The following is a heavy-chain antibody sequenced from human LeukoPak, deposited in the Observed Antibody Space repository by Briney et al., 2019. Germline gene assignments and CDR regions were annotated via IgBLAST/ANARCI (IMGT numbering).Heavy chain of an antibody. CDR3: AREPYSSGWYFSYYFDY. CDR1: GFTFSNYA. CDR2: ISYDGSNE. J-gene: IGHJ4*02. Sequence: GGSLRLSCAASGFTFSNYAIHWVRQAPGKGLEWVAVISYDGSNEYYADSVKGRFTISRDNSKNTLYLQMNSLRVEDTAVYYCAREPYSSGWYFSYYFDYWGQGTLVTVSS. D-gene: IGHD6-19*01. V-gene: IGHV3-30-3*01.